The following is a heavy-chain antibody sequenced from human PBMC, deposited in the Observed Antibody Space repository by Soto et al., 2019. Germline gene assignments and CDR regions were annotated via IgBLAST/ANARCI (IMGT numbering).Heavy chain of an antibody. V-gene: IGHV4-59*12. CDR2: IYYSGST. Sequence: SETLSLTCTVSGGSISSYYWSWIRQPPGKGLEWIGYIYYSGSTNYNPSLKSRVTISVDKAKNQFSLKLSSVTAADTAVYYCARGFPRAARDYWGQGTLVTVSS. CDR1: GGSISSYY. D-gene: IGHD6-6*01. CDR3: ARGFPRAARDY. J-gene: IGHJ4*02.